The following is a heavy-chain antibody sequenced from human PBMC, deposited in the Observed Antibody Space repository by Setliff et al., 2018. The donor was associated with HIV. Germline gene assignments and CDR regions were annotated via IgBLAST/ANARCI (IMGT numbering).Heavy chain of an antibody. J-gene: IGHJ6*03. CDR3: ARETYYYDNPQYYYYYMDV. Sequence: SETLSLTCTVSGGSISSTSYYWGWIGQPPGTGLEWIGSIYTSGSTNYNPSLKSRVTISVDTSKNQFSLKLRSVTAADTAVYYCARETYYYDNPQYYYYYMDVWGKGTTVTVSS. CDR2: IYTSGST. V-gene: IGHV4-39*07. CDR1: GGSISSTSYY. D-gene: IGHD3-22*01.